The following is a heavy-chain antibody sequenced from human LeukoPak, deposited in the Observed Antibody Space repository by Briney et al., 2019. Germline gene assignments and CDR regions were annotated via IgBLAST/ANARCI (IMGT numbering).Heavy chain of an antibody. CDR1: GFTFSSAW. CDR3: TRVGYIDEGIDY. D-gene: IGHD5-24*01. CDR2: IKQDGSKK. J-gene: IGHJ4*02. V-gene: IGHV3-7*04. Sequence: LSGGSLRLSCAASGFTFSSAWMNWVRQAPGKGLEWVANIKQDGSKKSYVDSVKGRFTISRDNAKNSLYLQMNSLRAEDTAIYYCTRVGYIDEGIDYWGQGTLVTVSS.